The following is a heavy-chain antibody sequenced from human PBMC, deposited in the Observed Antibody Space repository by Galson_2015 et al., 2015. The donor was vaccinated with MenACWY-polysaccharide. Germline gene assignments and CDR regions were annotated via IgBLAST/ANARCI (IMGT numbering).Heavy chain of an antibody. J-gene: IGHJ4*02. CDR2: ISPNGDAT. CDR1: GFTFSSYA. CDR3: MIVGTGGRVY. Sequence: SLRLSCAAPGFTFSSYAMTWVRQAPGKGLEWVSSISPNGDATDYAGSVTGRFFISRDKSLNTLYLQMNSLRAEDTAVYYCMIVGTGGRVYRGQGILVTVPS. V-gene: IGHV3-23*01. D-gene: IGHD3-22*01.